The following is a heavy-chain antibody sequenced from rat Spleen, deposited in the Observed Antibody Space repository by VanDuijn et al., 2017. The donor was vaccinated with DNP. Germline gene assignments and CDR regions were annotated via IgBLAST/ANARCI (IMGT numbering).Heavy chain of an antibody. Sequence: EVQLKESGPGLVQPSQTLSLTCTVSGFSLTDYNIHWIRQPPGKGLEWMGVIWTGGSTAYNSLLQSRLSISRDISKSQVFLTMNSLQTEDTATYYCARGGDGWYFDFWGPGTMVTVSS. J-gene: IGHJ1*01. CDR1: GFSLTDYN. CDR2: IWTGGST. CDR3: ARGGDGWYFDF. D-gene: IGHD1-1*01. V-gene: IGHV2S63*01.